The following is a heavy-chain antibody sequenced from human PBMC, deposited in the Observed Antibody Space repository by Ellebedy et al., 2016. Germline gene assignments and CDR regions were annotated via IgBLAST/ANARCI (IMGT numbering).Heavy chain of an antibody. D-gene: IGHD6-6*01. CDR1: GFTFSSYA. CDR3: ARGLGQLGIDY. V-gene: IGHV3-73*01. CDR2: IRSKPYNYAT. Sequence: GGSLRLSCVASGFTFSSYAMHWVRQASGKGLEWVGRIRSKPYNYATAYSASVEGRFTISRDDSRNTAYLQMNSLKTEDTALYYCARGLGQLGIDYWGQGTLVTVSS. J-gene: IGHJ4*02.